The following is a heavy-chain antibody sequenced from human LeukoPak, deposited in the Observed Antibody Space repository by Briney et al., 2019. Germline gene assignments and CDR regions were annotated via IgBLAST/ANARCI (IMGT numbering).Heavy chain of an antibody. J-gene: IGHJ4*02. Sequence: PSETLSLTCTVSGGSISNYYWSWIRQPPGKGLEWIAYIYYTGSTTKYNPSLKSRVIISVDRSRNQVSLKVDSVTAADTAVYYCARDVTSDSWLDYWGQGTLVTVSS. V-gene: IGHV4-59*01. CDR1: GGSISNYY. CDR2: IYYTGSTT. D-gene: IGHD4-11*01. CDR3: ARDVTSDSWLDY.